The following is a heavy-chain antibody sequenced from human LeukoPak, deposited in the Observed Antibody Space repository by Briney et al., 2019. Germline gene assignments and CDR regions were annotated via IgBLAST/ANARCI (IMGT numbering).Heavy chain of an antibody. Sequence: GGSLRLSCAASGFTFSSYEMNWVRQAPGKGLEWVSYISSSGATKYYADSVKGRFTISRDNAKNSLYLQMNSLRAEDTAVYYCARDTLLYADSPDAFDMWGQGTMVTVSS. CDR2: ISSSGATK. D-gene: IGHD4-17*01. V-gene: IGHV3-48*03. J-gene: IGHJ3*02. CDR1: GFTFSSYE. CDR3: ARDTLLYADSPDAFDM.